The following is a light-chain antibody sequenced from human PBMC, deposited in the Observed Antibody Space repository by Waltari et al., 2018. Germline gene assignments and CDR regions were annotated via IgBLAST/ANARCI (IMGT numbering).Light chain of an antibody. Sequence: EIVMTQSPATLSLSPGERATLSCRASQSVSSSLAWYQQKPGQAPRLVIYGASSRATGIPDRFSGSGSGTDFTLTIISLEPEDFGVYYCLQRSNWPCTFGQGTKVEIK. CDR1: QSVSSS. CDR3: LQRSNWPCT. CDR2: GAS. V-gene: IGKV3-15*01. J-gene: IGKJ1*01.